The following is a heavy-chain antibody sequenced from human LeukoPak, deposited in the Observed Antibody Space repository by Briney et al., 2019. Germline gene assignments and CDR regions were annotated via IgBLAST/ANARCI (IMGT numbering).Heavy chain of an antibody. D-gene: IGHD3-3*01. CDR3: ARDANSITIFGVVIIYERETDAFDI. J-gene: IGHJ3*02. V-gene: IGHV4-34*01. CDR2: INQRGST. CDR1: GGSFRGYY. Sequence: PSDTLSLTCAVYGGSFRGYYGSWIRQPPGKGLEGIGEINQRGSTNYNPSLKRRVTISVDTSKNQVALELDSVTPADRAVYYCARDANSITIFGVVIIYERETDAFDIWGQGTMVTVSS.